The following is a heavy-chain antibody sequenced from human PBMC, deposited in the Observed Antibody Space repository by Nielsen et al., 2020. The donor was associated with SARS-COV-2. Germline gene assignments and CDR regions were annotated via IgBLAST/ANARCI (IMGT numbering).Heavy chain of an antibody. CDR1: GFTFSSYA. CDR2: ISTSGDTT. D-gene: IGHD3-16*02. CDR3: AKDQITFGGVIGVFDY. J-gene: IGHJ4*02. Sequence: ESLKISCAASGFTFSSYAMSWVRQAPGKGLEWVSGISTSGDTTYYSDSVKGRFTISRDNSKNTLYLQMNSLRAEDTAVYYCAKDQITFGGVIGVFDYWGQGTLVTVSS. V-gene: IGHV3-23*01.